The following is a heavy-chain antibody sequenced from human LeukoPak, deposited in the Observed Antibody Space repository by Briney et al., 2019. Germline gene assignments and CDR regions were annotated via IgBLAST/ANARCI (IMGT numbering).Heavy chain of an antibody. D-gene: IGHD3-22*01. J-gene: IGHJ4*02. CDR1: GGTFSSYA. V-gene: IGHV1-69*06. Sequence: ASVKVSCKASGGTFSSYAISWVRQAPGQGLEWMGGIIPIFGTANYAQKFQGRVTITADKSTSTAYMELSSLRSEDTAVYYCARARGDYYDSSVFYWGQGTLVTVSS. CDR2: IIPIFGTA. CDR3: ARARGDYYDSSVFY.